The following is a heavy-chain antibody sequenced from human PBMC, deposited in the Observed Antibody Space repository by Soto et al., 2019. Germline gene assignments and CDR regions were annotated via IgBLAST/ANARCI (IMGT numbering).Heavy chain of an antibody. D-gene: IGHD3-16*01. CDR2: ISSSGSTI. CDR1: GFTFSDYY. V-gene: IGHV3-11*01. Sequence: AGGSLRLSCAASGFTFSDYYMSWIRQAPGKGLEWVSYISSSGSTIYYADSVKGRFTISRDNAKNSLYLQMNSLRAEDTAGYYCTTGQFYDNVWVSVLYWGQGTPVTVSS. CDR3: TTGQFYDNVWVSVLY. J-gene: IGHJ4*02.